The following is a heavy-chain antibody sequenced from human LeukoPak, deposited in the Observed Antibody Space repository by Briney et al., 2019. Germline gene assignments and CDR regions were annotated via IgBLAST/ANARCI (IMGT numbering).Heavy chain of an antibody. J-gene: IGHJ4*02. CDR3: ARGRADCSSTSCKEYYFDS. CDR1: GGSFSGYY. Sequence: SETLSLTCAVYGGSFSGYYWSWSRQPPGKGLERSGEINPSGSTNSTPSLTSPVSISVYTSKTPFSLKLSSVTAADTAVYYCARGRADCSSTSCKEYYFDSGGQGPLATVSS. D-gene: IGHD2-2*01. V-gene: IGHV4-34*01. CDR2: INPSGST.